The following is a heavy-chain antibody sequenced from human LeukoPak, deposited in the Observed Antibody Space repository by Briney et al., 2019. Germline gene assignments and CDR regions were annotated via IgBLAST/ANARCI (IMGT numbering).Heavy chain of an antibody. J-gene: IGHJ6*02. CDR2: IYYSGST. V-gene: IGHV4-59*01. CDR3: ARDLGSSLGALGMDV. CDR1: GGSFSSYY. Sequence: SETLSLTCTVSGGSFSSYYWSWLRQPPGKGLECLGYIYYSGSTNYNPSLKSRVTISVDTSKNQFSLKLSSVTAADTAVYYCARDLGSSLGALGMDVWSQGTTVTVSS. D-gene: IGHD3-16*01.